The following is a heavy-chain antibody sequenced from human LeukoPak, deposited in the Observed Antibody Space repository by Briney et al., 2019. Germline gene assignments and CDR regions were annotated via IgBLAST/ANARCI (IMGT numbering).Heavy chain of an antibody. V-gene: IGHV3-11*01. J-gene: IGHJ3*02. D-gene: IGHD6-19*01. Sequence: PGGSLRLSCAASGFTFSDYYMSRIRQAPGKGLEWVSYISSSGSTIYYADSVKGRFTISRDNAKNSLYLQMNSLRAEDTAVYYCARDRSGSGLSGWFDTFDIWGQGTMVTVSS. CDR1: GFTFSDYY. CDR2: ISSSGSTI. CDR3: ARDRSGSGLSGWFDTFDI.